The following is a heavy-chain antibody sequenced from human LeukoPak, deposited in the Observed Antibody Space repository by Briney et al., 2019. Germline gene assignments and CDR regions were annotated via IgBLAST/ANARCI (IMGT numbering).Heavy chain of an antibody. D-gene: IGHD6-13*01. Sequence: GGSLRLSCAGSGFSISTYAMSWVRQAPGKGLEWVSGISGGGGDNTYYADSVKGRFTISRDNSKNTLHLQMSSLRAEDTAVYYCAKGYSSSWYSGHDHWGQGTLVTVSS. V-gene: IGHV3-23*01. CDR3: AKGYSSSWYSGHDH. J-gene: IGHJ4*02. CDR1: GFSISTYA. CDR2: ISGGGGDNT.